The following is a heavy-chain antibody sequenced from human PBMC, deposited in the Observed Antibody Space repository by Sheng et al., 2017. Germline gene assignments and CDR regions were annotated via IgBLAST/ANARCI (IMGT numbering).Heavy chain of an antibody. D-gene: IGHD5-18*01. V-gene: IGHV3-23*01. CDR3: AKDFPRGYSYGPKGERYYYYYYYMDV. CDR1: GFTFSSYG. J-gene: IGHJ6*03. Sequence: TASGFTFSSYGMSWVRQAPGKGLEWVSAISGSGGSTYYADSVKGRFTISRDNSKNTLYLQMNSLRAEDTAVYYCAKDFPRGYSYGPKGERYYYYYYYMDVWGKGTTVTVSS. CDR2: ISGSGGST.